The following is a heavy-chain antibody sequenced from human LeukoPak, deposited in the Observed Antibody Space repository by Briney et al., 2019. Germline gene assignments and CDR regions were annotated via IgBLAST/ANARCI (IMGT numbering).Heavy chain of an antibody. CDR3: AGGRDAYKTGY. CDR2: FCFSGTT. J-gene: IGHJ4*02. D-gene: IGHD5-24*01. Sequence: PSETLSLTCAVYGGSFSDHYWSWIRQHPGKGLEWTGGFCFSGTTYYNPSLKSRVTISVDTSKNQFSLKLSSVTAADTAVYYCAGGRDAYKTGYWGQGTLVTVSS. V-gene: IGHV4-34*01. CDR1: GGSFSDHY.